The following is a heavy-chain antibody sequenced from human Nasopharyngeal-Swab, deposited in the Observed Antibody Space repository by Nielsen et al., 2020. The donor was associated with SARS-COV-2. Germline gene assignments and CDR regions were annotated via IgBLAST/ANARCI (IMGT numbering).Heavy chain of an antibody. CDR3: ARALWSAGYDIWTKYYRNNFHI. CDR2: IYPGDSDT. D-gene: IGHD3-9*01. J-gene: IGHJ3*02. Sequence: VRQMPGKGLECMGVIYPGDSDTRYSPSFQGQVTISADTSTGTAYLLWHSLKASDTAMYYCARALWSAGYDIWTKYYRNNFHIWGQGTMVTVSS. V-gene: IGHV5-51*01.